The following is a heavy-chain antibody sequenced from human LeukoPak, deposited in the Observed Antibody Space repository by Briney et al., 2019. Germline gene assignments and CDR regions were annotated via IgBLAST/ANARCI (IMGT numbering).Heavy chain of an antibody. V-gene: IGHV1-2*06. CDR1: GYTFTGYY. CDR3: ARSDYGGNLFDY. CDR2: INPNSGGT. Sequence: ASVEVSCKASGYTFTGYYMHWVRQAPGQGLEWMGRINPNSGGTNYAQKFQGRVTMTRDTSISTAYMELSRLRSDDTAVYYCARSDYGGNLFDYWGQGTLVTVSS. D-gene: IGHD4-23*01. J-gene: IGHJ4*02.